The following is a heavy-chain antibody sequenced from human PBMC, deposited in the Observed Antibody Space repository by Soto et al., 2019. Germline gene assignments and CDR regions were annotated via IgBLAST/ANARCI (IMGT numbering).Heavy chain of an antibody. J-gene: IGHJ4*02. Sequence: SLTMSDRCSVSCGKSRSLGYCRGRIQKPPGKGLEWIGSIYYSGSTNYNPSLKSRVTISVDTSKNQFSLKMSSVTAADMAVYYCARLATSYYSDYWGQGTLVTVSS. V-gene: IGHV4-39*07. CDR1: CGKSRSLGYC. D-gene: IGHD3-3*02. CDR2: IYYSGST. CDR3: ARLATSYYSDY.